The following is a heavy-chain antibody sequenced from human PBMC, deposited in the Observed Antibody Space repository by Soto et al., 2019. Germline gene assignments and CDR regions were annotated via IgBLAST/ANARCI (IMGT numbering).Heavy chain of an antibody. V-gene: IGHV3-23*01. J-gene: IGHJ4*02. CDR3: AKTYSSSWYYFDY. CDR1: GFTFSSYA. CDR2: ISGSGGST. Sequence: GSLRLSCAASGFTFSSYAMSWVRQAPGKGLEWVSAISGSGGSTYYADSVKGRFTISRDNSKNTLFLQMNSLRAEDTAVYYCAKTYSSSWYYFDYWGQGTLVTVSS. D-gene: IGHD6-13*01.